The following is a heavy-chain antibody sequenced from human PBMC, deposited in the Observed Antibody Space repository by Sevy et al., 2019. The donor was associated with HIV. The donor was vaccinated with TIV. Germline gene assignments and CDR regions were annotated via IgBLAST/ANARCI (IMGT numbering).Heavy chain of an antibody. CDR3: ARDWVAAAGWEYYYYGMDV. D-gene: IGHD6-13*01. CDR2: ISSSSSYI. J-gene: IGHJ6*02. Sequence: GGSLRLSCAASGFTFSSYSMNWVRQAPGKGLEWVSSISSSSSYIYYADSVKGRFTISRDNAKNSLYLQMNSLRAEDTDVYYCARDWVAAAGWEYYYYGMDVWGQGTTVTVSS. CDR1: GFTFSSYS. V-gene: IGHV3-21*01.